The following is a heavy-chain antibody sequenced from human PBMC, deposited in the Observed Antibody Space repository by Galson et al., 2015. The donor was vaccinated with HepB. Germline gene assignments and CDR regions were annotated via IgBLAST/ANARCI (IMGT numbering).Heavy chain of an antibody. CDR1: GYTFTGYY. J-gene: IGHJ6*02. V-gene: IGHV1-2*04. Sequence: SVKVSCKASGYTFTGYYMHWVRQAPGQGLEWMGWINPNSGGTNYAQKFQGWVTMTRDTSISTAYMELSRLRSDDTAVYYCARDFSRRGYCSSTSCSHYYYYGMDVWGQGTTVTVSS. D-gene: IGHD2-2*01. CDR2: INPNSGGT. CDR3: ARDFSRRGYCSSTSCSHYYYYGMDV.